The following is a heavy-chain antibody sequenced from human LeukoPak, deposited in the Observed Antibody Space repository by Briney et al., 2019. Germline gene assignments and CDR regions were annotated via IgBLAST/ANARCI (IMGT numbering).Heavy chain of an antibody. CDR1: GYTFTSYA. D-gene: IGHD5-12*01. CDR2: INAGNGNT. CDR3: ARAAWGIFRYSGYELDY. J-gene: IGHJ4*02. Sequence: ASVKVSCKASGYTFTSYAMHWVRQAPGQGLEWMGWINAGNGNTKYSQKFQGRVTITRDTSASTAYMELSSLRSEDTAVYYCARAAWGIFRYSGYELDYWGQGTLVTVSS. V-gene: IGHV1-3*01.